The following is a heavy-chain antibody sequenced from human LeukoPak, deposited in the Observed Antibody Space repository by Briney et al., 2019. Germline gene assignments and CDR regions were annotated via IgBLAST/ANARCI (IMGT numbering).Heavy chain of an antibody. CDR3: ARRPFSDDAFDI. V-gene: IGHV3-33*01. J-gene: IGHJ3*02. CDR2: IWYDGSNK. Sequence: GRSLRLSCAASGFTFSSYGMHWVRQAPGKGLEWVAVIWYDGSNKYYADSVKGRFTISRDNSKNTLYLQMNSLRAEDTAVYYCARRPFSDDAFDIWGQGTMVTVSS. CDR1: GFTFSSYG. D-gene: IGHD3-3*02.